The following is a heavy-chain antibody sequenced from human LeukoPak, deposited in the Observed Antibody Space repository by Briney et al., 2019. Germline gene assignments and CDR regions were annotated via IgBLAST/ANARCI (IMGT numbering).Heavy chain of an antibody. Sequence: GASVKVSCKASGGTFSSYTISWVRQAPGQGLEWMGRIIPILGIANYAQKFQGRVTITADKSTSTAYMELSSLRSEDTAVYYCATMAEGEDDYGDYLFDYWGQGTLVTVSS. CDR1: GGTFSSYT. CDR2: IIPILGIA. CDR3: ATMAEGEDDYGDYLFDY. D-gene: IGHD4-17*01. J-gene: IGHJ4*02. V-gene: IGHV1-69*02.